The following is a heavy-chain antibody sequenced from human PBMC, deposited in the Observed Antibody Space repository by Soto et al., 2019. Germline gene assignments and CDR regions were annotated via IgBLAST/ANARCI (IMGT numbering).Heavy chain of an antibody. J-gene: IGHJ5*02. D-gene: IGHD3-3*01. CDR2: ISAYNGNT. CDR1: GYTFTSCG. Sequence: GASVKVSCKASGYTFTSCGISWVRQAPGQGLEWMGWISAYNGNTNYAQKLQGRVTMTTDTSTSTAYMELRSLRSDDTAVYYCARDYYDFWSGYYKNWFDPWGQGTLVTVSS. V-gene: IGHV1-18*01. CDR3: ARDYYDFWSGYYKNWFDP.